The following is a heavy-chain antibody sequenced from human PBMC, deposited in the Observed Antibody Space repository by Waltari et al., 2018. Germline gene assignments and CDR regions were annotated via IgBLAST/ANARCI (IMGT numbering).Heavy chain of an antibody. D-gene: IGHD6-13*01. V-gene: IGHV4-39*07. J-gene: IGHJ4*02. CDR3: ARGPGYSLSSSWPFDY. CDR2: IYYSGST. Sequence: QLQLQESGPGLVKPSETLSLTCTVSGGSISSSSYYRGWIRQPPGKGLEWIGSIYYSGSTYYNPSLKSRVTISVDTSKNQFSLKLSSVTAADTAVYYCARGPGYSLSSSWPFDYWGQGTLVTVSS. CDR1: GGSISSSSYY.